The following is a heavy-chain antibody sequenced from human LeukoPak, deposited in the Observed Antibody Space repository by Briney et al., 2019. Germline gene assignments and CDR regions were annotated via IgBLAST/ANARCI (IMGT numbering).Heavy chain of an antibody. J-gene: IGHJ4*02. V-gene: IGHV3-48*03. D-gene: IGHD3-22*01. CDR1: GFTFSSYE. Sequence: PGGSLRLSCADSGFTFSSYEMQWVRQAPGKGLEWVSYISSSGNTIYYADSVKGRFTVSRDNAKNSLYLQMNSLRAEDTAVYYCARWAKSSGPDYWGQGTLVTVSS. CDR2: ISSSGNTI. CDR3: ARWAKSSGPDY.